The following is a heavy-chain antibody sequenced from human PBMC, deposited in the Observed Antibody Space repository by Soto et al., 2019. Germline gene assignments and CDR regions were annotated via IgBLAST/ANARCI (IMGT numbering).Heavy chain of an antibody. CDR3: ARTLRSGWYGPSDY. V-gene: IGHV4-39*01. J-gene: IGHJ4*02. CDR1: GGSISSITYY. CDR2: IYFSGST. Sequence: QLQLQESGPGLVKPSETLSLTCTVSGGSISSITYYWGWIRQPPGKGLEWIGSIYFSGSTYYNPSLKSRVTLSVDPSKNQFSLKLTSMTAADTAVYYCARTLRSGWYGPSDYWGQGTLVTVSS. D-gene: IGHD6-19*01.